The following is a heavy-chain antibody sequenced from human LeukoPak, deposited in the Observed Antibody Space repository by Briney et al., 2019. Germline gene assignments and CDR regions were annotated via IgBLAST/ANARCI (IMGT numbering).Heavy chain of an antibody. V-gene: IGHV3-30*18. D-gene: IGHD6-19*01. CDR3: AKDRSLAVAGTGAEYFQH. Sequence: QPGGSLRLSCAASGFTFSSYGMHWVRQAPGKGLEWVAVISYDGSNKYYADSVKGRFTISRDNSKNTLYLQMNSLRAEDTAVYYCAKDRSLAVAGTGAEYFQHWGQGTLVTVSS. CDR2: ISYDGSNK. J-gene: IGHJ1*01. CDR1: GFTFSSYG.